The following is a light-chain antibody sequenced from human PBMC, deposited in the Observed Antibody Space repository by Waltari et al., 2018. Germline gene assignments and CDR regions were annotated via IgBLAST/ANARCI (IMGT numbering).Light chain of an antibody. V-gene: IGLV1-44*01. J-gene: IGLJ3*02. CDR2: YNN. CDR1: SSNIGSYA. Sequence: QSVLTQPPSVSGTPGQRVTISCPGSSSNIGSYAVNWYQQFPGTAPKPLIYYNNQRPSGVPDRFSGSKSGTSASLAISGLQSADEADYHCSAWDDSLNAWVFGGGTRLTVL. CDR3: SAWDDSLNAWV.